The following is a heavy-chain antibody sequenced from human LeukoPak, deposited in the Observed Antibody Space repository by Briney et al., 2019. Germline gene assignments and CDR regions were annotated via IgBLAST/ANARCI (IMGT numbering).Heavy chain of an antibody. V-gene: IGHV1-2*02. CDR3: ARDLPAAVTRGWFDP. J-gene: IGHJ5*02. CDR2: INPNSGGT. D-gene: IGHD2-2*01. CDR1: GYTFTGYY. Sequence: GASVKVSCKASGYTFTGYYMHWVRQAPGQGLEWMGWINPNSGGTNYAQKFQGRVTMTRDTSFSTAYMELSRLRSDDTAVYYCARDLPAAVTRGWFDPWGQGTLVTVSS.